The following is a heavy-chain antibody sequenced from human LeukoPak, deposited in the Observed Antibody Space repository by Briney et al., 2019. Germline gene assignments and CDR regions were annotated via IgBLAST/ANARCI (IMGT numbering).Heavy chain of an antibody. CDR2: ISSSGSTI. CDR3: AKTVVVTGNPRAFDI. CDR1: GFTFSIYE. V-gene: IGHV3-48*03. J-gene: IGHJ3*02. Sequence: PGGSLRLSCAASGFTFSIYEMNWVRQAPGKGLGWVSYISSSGSTIYYADSVKGRFTISRDNAKNSLYLQMNSLRAEDTAVYYCAKTVVVTGNPRAFDIWGQGTMVTVSS. D-gene: IGHD2-21*02.